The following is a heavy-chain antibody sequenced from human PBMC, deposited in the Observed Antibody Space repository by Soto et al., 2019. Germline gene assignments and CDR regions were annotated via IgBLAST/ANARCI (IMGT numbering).Heavy chain of an antibody. V-gene: IGHV3-23*01. J-gene: IGHJ4*02. D-gene: IGHD6-13*01. CDR1: GFTFSSYA. Sequence: GSLRLSCAASGFTFSSYAMSWVRQAPGKGLEWVSAISGSGGSTYYADSVKGRFTISRDNSKNTLYLQMNSLRAEDTAVYYCAKDRRYSSSFPVFDYWGQGTLVTVSS. CDR2: ISGSGGST. CDR3: AKDRRYSSSFPVFDY.